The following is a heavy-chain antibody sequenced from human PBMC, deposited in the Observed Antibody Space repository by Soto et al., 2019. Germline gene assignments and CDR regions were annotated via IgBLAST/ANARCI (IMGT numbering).Heavy chain of an antibody. CDR3: ARDPSRGYSSGCFDY. V-gene: IGHV3-11*01. Sequence: GGSLRLSCAASGFTFSDYYMSWIRQAPGKGLEWVSYISSSGSTIYYADSVKGRFTISRDNAKNSLYLQMNSLRAEDTAVYYCARDPSRGYSSGCFDYWGQGTLVTVSS. CDR1: GFTFSDYY. D-gene: IGHD6-19*01. J-gene: IGHJ4*02. CDR2: ISSSGSTI.